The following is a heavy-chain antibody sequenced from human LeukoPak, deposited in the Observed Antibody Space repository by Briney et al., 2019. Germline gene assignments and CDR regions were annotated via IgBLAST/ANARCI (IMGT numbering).Heavy chain of an antibody. CDR2: INHSGST. CDR1: GGSFSGYY. J-gene: IGHJ6*02. V-gene: IGHV4-34*01. Sequence: SETLSLTCAVYGGSFSGYYWSWIRQPPGKGLEWIGEINHSGSTNYNPSLKSRVTISVDTSKNQFSLKLSSVTAADTAVYYCARGRYCSGGGCPRGRYYYGMDVWGQGTTVTVSS. D-gene: IGHD2-15*01. CDR3: ARGRYCSGGGCPRGRYYYGMDV.